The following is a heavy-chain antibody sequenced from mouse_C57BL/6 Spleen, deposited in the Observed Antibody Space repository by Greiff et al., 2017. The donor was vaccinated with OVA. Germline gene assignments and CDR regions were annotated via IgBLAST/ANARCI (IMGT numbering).Heavy chain of an antibody. CDR3: ARSGYGSSYFDY. V-gene: IGHV1-26*01. CDR2: INPNNGGT. J-gene: IGHJ2*01. D-gene: IGHD1-1*01. Sequence: EVQLQQSGPELVKPGASVKISCKASGYTFTDYYMNWVKPSHGKSLEWIGDINPNNGGTSYNQKFKGKATLTVDKSSSTAYMELRSLTSEDSAVYYCARSGYGSSYFDYWGQGTTLTVSS. CDR1: GYTFTDYY.